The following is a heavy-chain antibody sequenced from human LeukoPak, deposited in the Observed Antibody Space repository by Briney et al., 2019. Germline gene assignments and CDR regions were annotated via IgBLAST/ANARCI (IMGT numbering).Heavy chain of an antibody. Sequence: GGSLRLSCAASRFIFTSYWISWVRQAPGKGLEWVANIKPDGSEEHYVDSVKGRFTISRDNAKKSLYLQMHSLRAEDTAIYYCASEFWQPAHYWGQGTLVTVSS. CDR3: ASEFWQPAHY. V-gene: IGHV3-7*01. CDR2: IKPDGSEE. D-gene: IGHD3-3*01. CDR1: RFIFTSYW. J-gene: IGHJ4*02.